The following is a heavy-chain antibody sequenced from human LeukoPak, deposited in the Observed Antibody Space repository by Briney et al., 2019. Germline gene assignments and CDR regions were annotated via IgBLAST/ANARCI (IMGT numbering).Heavy chain of an antibody. J-gene: IGHJ4*02. V-gene: IGHV4-39*07. CDR1: GDSVSSSIYY. D-gene: IGHD5-24*01. CDR2: FYYSGTT. Sequence: PSETLSLTCTVSGDSVSSSIYYWGWIRQPPGKGLEWIGSFYYSGTTYYSPSLKSRVTISVDTSKNQFSLQVSSVTAADTAIYYCARDGEMATIENYFEYWGQGILVTVSS. CDR3: ARDGEMATIENYFEY.